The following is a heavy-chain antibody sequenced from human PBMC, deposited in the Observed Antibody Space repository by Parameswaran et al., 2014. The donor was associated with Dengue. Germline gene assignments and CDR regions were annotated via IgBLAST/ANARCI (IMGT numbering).Heavy chain of an antibody. V-gene: IGHV3-21*01. J-gene: IGHJ5*02. CDR1: GFTFSSYS. D-gene: IGHD3-22*01. Sequence: AGGSLRLSCAASGFTFSSYSMNWVRQAPGKGLEWVSSISSSSSYIYYADSVKGRFTISRDNAKNSLYLQMNSLRAEDTAVYYCARDHQVTTNWFDPWGQGTLVTVSS. CDR3: ARDHQVTTNWFDP. CDR2: ISSSSSYI.